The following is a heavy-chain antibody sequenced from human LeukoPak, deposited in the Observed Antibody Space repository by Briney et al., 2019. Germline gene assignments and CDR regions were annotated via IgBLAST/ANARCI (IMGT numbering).Heavy chain of an antibody. Sequence: ASVKVSCKASGYTFTSYGISWVRQAPGQGIEWMGWISAYNGNTNYAQKLQGRVTMTTDTSTSTAYMELRSLRSDDTAVYYCARDQYYDILTGDTSSLYNWFDPWGQGTLVTVSS. J-gene: IGHJ5*02. CDR3: ARDQYYDILTGDTSSLYNWFDP. CDR2: ISAYNGNT. V-gene: IGHV1-18*01. CDR1: GYTFTSYG. D-gene: IGHD3-9*01.